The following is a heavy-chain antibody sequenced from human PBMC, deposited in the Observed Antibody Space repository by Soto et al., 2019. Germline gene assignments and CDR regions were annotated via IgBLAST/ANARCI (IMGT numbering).Heavy chain of an antibody. CDR3: AREVGYCSSTSCYAHPIDY. D-gene: IGHD2-2*01. Sequence: QVQLQESGPGLVKPSQTLSLTCTVSGGSISSGGYYWSWIRQHPGKGLEWIGYIYYSGSTYYNPSLKSRVTISVDTSKNQFSLKLSSVTAADTAVYYCAREVGYCSSTSCYAHPIDYWGQGTLVTVSS. J-gene: IGHJ4*02. V-gene: IGHV4-31*03. CDR1: GGSISSGGYY. CDR2: IYYSGST.